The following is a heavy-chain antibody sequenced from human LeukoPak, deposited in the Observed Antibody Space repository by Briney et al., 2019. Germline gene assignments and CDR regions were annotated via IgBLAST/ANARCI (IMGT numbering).Heavy chain of an antibody. V-gene: IGHV4-59*01. D-gene: IGHD1-26*01. CDR2: IYYSGST. J-gene: IGHJ4*02. CDR3: ARGTYSGSYAPFDY. Sequence: PSETLSLTCTVSGGSISSYYWSWIRQPPGKGLEWIGYIYYSGSTNYNPSLKSGVTISVDKSKNQFSLKLTSVTAADTAVYYCARGTYSGSYAPFDYWGQGTLVTVSS. CDR1: GGSISSYY.